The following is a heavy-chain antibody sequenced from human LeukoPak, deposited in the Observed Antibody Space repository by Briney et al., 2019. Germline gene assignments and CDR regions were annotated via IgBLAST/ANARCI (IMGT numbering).Heavy chain of an antibody. J-gene: IGHJ4*02. CDR2: IYYSGNT. Sequence: PSETLSLTCTVSRGSVNSNSYYWGWIRQPPGKGLEWIGTIYYSGNTYYNPSLESRVTISVDTSKNQFSLKLTSVTAADTAMYYCARDHEVSSSSFDYWGQGTLVTVSS. CDR3: ARDHEVSSSSFDY. CDR1: RGSVNSNSYY. D-gene: IGHD6-6*01. V-gene: IGHV4-39*07.